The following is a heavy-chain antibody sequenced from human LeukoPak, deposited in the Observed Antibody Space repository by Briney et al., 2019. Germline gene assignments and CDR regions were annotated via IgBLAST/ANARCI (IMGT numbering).Heavy chain of an antibody. V-gene: IGHV3-64*01. D-gene: IGHD6-19*01. J-gene: IGHJ4*02. CDR1: GFTFSSYS. CDR3: ARWGSGCDY. Sequence: PGGSLRLSCAASGFTFSSYSMNWVRQAPGKGLEFVSAISSNGDITFYANAVKGRFTISRDNSKNTLYLQMGSLRAEDMALYYCARWGSGCDYWGQGTLVTVSS. CDR2: ISSNGDIT.